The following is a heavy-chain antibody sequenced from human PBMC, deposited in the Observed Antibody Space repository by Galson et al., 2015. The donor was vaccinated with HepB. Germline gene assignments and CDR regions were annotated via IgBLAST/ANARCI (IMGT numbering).Heavy chain of an antibody. CDR2: ISSSSSYI. D-gene: IGHD3-9*01. V-gene: IGHV3-21*01. CDR1: GFTFSSYS. Sequence: SLRLSCAASGFTFSSYSMNWVRQAPGKGLEWVSSISSSSSYIYYADSVKGRFTISRDNAKNSLYLQMNSLRAEDTAVYYCAREGAPITDYDILTGLRVVYYFDYWGQGTLVTVSS. CDR3: AREGAPITDYDILTGLRVVYYFDY. J-gene: IGHJ4*02.